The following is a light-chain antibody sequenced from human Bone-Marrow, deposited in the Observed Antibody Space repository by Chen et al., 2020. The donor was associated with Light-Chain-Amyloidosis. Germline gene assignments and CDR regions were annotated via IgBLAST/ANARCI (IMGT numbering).Light chain of an antibody. J-gene: IGKJ4*01. CDR3: QKYNSAPRT. Sequence: DIQMTQSPSSLSASLGDRVTISRRARQGISSYLAWYQVKPSKMPRLLIYAASTIQSGIPSRFSGSGSGTDLTLTISSLQPEDFASYYFQKYNSAPRTFGGGTNVEIQ. CDR1: QGISSY. V-gene: IGKV1-27*01. CDR2: AAS.